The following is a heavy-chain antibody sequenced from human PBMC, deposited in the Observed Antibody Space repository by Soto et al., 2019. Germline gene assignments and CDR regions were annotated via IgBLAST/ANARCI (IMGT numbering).Heavy chain of an antibody. CDR1: GFTFSSYA. Sequence: PGGSLRLSCAASGFTFSSYAMSWVRQAPGKGLEWVSAISGSGGSTYYADSVKGRFTISRDNSKNTLYLQMNSLRAEDTAVYYCAKDPESSSWYLGAFDIWGQGTMVTVSS. V-gene: IGHV3-23*01. D-gene: IGHD6-13*01. J-gene: IGHJ3*02. CDR3: AKDPESSSWYLGAFDI. CDR2: ISGSGGST.